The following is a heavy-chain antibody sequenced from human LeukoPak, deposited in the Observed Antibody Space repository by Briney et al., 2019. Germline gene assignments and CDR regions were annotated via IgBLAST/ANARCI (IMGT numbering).Heavy chain of an antibody. J-gene: IGHJ4*02. CDR1: GYTVTELS. V-gene: IGHV1-18*01. CDR3: ARDRIAVAGFFDY. CDR2: ISAYNGNT. Sequence: GASVKVSCKVSGYTVTELSMHWVRQSPGKGLEWMGWISAYNGNTNYAQKLQGRVTMTTDTSTSTAYMELRSLRSDDTAVYYCARDRIAVAGFFDYWGQGTLVTVSS. D-gene: IGHD6-19*01.